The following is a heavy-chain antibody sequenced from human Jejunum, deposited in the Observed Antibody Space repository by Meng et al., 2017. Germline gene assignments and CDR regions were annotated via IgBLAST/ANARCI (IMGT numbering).Heavy chain of an antibody. V-gene: IGHV6-1*01. CDR1: GDSVSSNSAG. Sequence: QIQLQQSGPGLGKPPQTLSLPCAISGDSVSSNSAGWNWSRQSPSRGLEWLGRTYYRSKWYIDYAVSVKSRITINPDTSKNQFSLHLNSVTPEDTAVYYCAGGGLVRSTRGYFDYWGQGTLVTVSS. J-gene: IGHJ4*02. CDR3: AGGGLVRSTRGYFDY. CDR2: TYYRSKWYI. D-gene: IGHD1-26*01.